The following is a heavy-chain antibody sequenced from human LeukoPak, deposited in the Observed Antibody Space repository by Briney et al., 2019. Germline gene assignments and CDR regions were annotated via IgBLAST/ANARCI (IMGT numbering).Heavy chain of an antibody. Sequence: PSETLSLTCTVSGGSVSSGGSYWSWIRQHPGEGLEWIGYIYYSGTTYYNPSLKSRLTISLDTSKNQFSLKLTSVTAADTAVYYCARAGITGDSSDYWGQGTLVTVSS. CDR2: IYYSGTT. V-gene: IGHV4-31*03. CDR3: ARAGITGDSSDY. D-gene: IGHD7-27*01. J-gene: IGHJ4*02. CDR1: GGSVSSGGSY.